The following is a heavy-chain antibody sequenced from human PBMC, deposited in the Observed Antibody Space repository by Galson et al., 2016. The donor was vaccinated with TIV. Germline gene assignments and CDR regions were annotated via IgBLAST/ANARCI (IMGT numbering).Heavy chain of an antibody. Sequence: SLRLSCAASGFSFSTYGMHWVRQAPGKGLEWVANIWYDGSKEYYDESVKGRFSISRDNPKKILFLQMNSLTVAATAVYNCARGSGWGYFDSWGHGTLVTVSS. CDR3: ARGSGWGYFDS. D-gene: IGHD6-19*01. CDR1: GFSFSTYG. V-gene: IGHV3-33*01. J-gene: IGHJ4*01. CDR2: IWYDGSKE.